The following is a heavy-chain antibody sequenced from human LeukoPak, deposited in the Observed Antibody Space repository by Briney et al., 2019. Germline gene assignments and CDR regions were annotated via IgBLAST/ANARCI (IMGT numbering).Heavy chain of an antibody. CDR3: ARNKKGDRYTYGHDY. D-gene: IGHD5-18*01. J-gene: IGHJ4*02. V-gene: IGHV3-20*04. CDR2: INWNGGST. CDR1: GFTFDDYG. Sequence: GGSLRLSCAASGFTFDDYGMTWVRQAPGKGLEWVSGINWNGGSTGYVDSVKGRFTISRDNAKNSLYLQMNSLRAEDTAVYYCARNKKGDRYTYGHDYWGQGTLVTVSS.